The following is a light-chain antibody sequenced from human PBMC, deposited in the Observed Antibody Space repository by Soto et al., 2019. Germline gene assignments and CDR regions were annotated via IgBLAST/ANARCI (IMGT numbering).Light chain of an antibody. V-gene: IGKV1-39*01. Sequence: DIQMTQSPSSLSASVGDRVTITCRASQTITTYLNWYQQKPGKAPKLLIYGASSLQSGVPSRFTGSGSGTDFILTSSRLQPEDSATYHCQQSHSTPWTFGQGTKVEIK. J-gene: IGKJ1*01. CDR3: QQSHSTPWT. CDR1: QTITTY. CDR2: GAS.